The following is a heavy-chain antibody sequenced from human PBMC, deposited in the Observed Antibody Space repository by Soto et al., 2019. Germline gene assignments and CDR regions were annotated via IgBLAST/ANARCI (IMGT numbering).Heavy chain of an antibody. CDR3: AKDFTGDLSIDY. J-gene: IGHJ4*02. CDR1: GFTFNSYG. V-gene: IGHV3-30*18. Sequence: QVQLVESGGGVVQPGRSLRLSCAASGFTFNSYGTHWVRQAPGKGLEWVAVISYDGSNKYYADSVKGRFTISRDNSKDTVYLQMNSLRAEDTAVYYCAKDFTGDLSIDYWGQGTLVTVSS. CDR2: ISYDGSNK. D-gene: IGHD3-10*01.